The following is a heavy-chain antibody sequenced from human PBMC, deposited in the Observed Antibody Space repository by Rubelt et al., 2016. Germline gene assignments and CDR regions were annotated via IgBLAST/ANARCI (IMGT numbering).Heavy chain of an antibody. D-gene: IGHD3-10*01. CDR3: ARGRSGDVLLWFGELPAPYNWFDP. CDR2: IYYSGST. J-gene: IGHJ5*02. V-gene: IGHV4-31*02. Sequence: EWIGYIYYSGSTYYNPSLKSRVTISVDTSKNLFSLKLSSVTAADTAVYYCARGRSGDVLLWFGELPAPYNWFDPWGQGTLVTVSS.